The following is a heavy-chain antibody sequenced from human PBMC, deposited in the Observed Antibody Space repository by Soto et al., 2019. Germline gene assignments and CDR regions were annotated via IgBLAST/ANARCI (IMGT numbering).Heavy chain of an antibody. V-gene: IGHV4-31*03. CDR3: ARVPDY. CDR1: GGSISSGGYY. CDR2: IYYSGST. J-gene: IGHJ4*02. Sequence: QVQLQESGPGLVKPSQTLSLTCTVSGGSISSGGYYWSWIRQHPGKGLEWIGYIYYSGSTYYNPSRKSRVTTSVDTSKNQFSLRLSSVTAANTSVYCARVPDYWVQVTLVTVSS.